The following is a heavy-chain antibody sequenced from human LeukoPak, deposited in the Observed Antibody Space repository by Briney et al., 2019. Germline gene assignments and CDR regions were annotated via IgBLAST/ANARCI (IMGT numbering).Heavy chain of an antibody. CDR3: TRGDYYDSSGYYLLFDD. Sequence: GGSLRLSCAASGFTFSSYEMSWVRQAPGKGLEWVGFIRSKPYGGTTEYAASVKGRFTISRDDSKSIAYLQMNSLKTEDTAVYYCTRGDYYDSSGYYLLFDDWGQGTLVTVSS. CDR2: IRSKPYGGTT. D-gene: IGHD3-22*01. CDR1: GFTFSSYE. V-gene: IGHV3-49*04. J-gene: IGHJ4*02.